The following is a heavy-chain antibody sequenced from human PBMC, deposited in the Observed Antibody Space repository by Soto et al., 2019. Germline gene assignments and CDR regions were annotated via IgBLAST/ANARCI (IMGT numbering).Heavy chain of an antibody. V-gene: IGHV1-3*01. D-gene: IGHD2-2*01. J-gene: IGHJ3*02. CDR2: INAGDGNT. CDR3: ARSGSCTSTSCYGGFDI. Sequence: QVQLVQSGAEVKKPGASVKVSCKTSGYTFTNYAIHWVRQAPGQRLEWMGWINAGDGNTKYSQKFKGRVTITRDTSASTAYMELSSLRSEDAAVYYCARSGSCTSTSCYGGFDIWGQGTMVTVSS. CDR1: GYTFTNYA.